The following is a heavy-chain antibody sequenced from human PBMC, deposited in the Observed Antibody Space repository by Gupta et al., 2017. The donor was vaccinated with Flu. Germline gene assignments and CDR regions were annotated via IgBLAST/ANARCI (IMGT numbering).Heavy chain of an antibody. CDR2: IKSKTDGGTT. V-gene: IGHV3-15*01. CDR1: GFTFSNAW. J-gene: IGHJ4*02. D-gene: IGHD3-10*01. Sequence: EVQLVESGGGLVKPGGSLRLSCAASGFTFSNAWMSWVRQPPGKGLEWVGRIKSKTDGGTTDYAAPVKGRFTISRDDSKNTLYLQMNSLKTEDTAVYYCTTSDYYGSGSYSQFDYWGQGTLVTVSS. CDR3: TTSDYYGSGSYSQFDY.